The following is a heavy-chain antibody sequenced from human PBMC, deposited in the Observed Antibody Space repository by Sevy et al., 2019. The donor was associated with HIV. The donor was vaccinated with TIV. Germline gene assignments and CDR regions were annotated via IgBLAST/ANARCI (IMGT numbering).Heavy chain of an antibody. CDR3: VRHPGVATLYFDY. Sequence: GESLKISCKGSGYTFTNYWIGWVRQMPGKGLEWMGIIYPGDSDTRYSPSFQGQVTISADKSISTAYLQWSSLMASDTAIYYCVRHPGVATLYFDYWGQGILVTVSS. V-gene: IGHV5-51*01. CDR2: IYPGDSDT. CDR1: GYTFTNYW. J-gene: IGHJ4*02. D-gene: IGHD5-12*01.